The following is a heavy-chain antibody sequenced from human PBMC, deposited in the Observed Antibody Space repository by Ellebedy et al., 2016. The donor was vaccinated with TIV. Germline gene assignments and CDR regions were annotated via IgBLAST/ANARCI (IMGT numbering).Heavy chain of an antibody. V-gene: IGHV1-69*13. CDR3: ARVYCSSTSCYPHPYYYYYMDV. J-gene: IGHJ6*03. D-gene: IGHD2-2*01. Sequence: SVKVSCXASGYTFTSYGISWVRQAPGQGLEWMGGIIPIFGTANYAQKFQGRVTITADESTSTAYMELSSLRSEDTAVYYCARVYCSSTSCYPHPYYYYYMDVWGKGTTVTVSS. CDR1: GYTFTSYG. CDR2: IIPIFGTA.